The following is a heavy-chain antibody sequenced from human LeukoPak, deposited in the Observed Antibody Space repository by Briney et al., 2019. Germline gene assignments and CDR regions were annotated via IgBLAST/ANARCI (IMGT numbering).Heavy chain of an antibody. CDR2: IIPIFGTA. D-gene: IGHD3-3*01. CDR1: GGTFSSYA. CDR3: AXNPSTYYDXWSGYPXWFDP. J-gene: IGHJ5*02. V-gene: IGHV1-69*05. Sequence: GASVKVSCKASGGTFSSYAISWVRQAPGQGLEWMGRIIPIFGTANYAQKFQGRVTITTDESTSTAYMELSSLRSDDTAVYYCAXNPSTYYDXWSGYPXWFDPWGQGTLVTVSS.